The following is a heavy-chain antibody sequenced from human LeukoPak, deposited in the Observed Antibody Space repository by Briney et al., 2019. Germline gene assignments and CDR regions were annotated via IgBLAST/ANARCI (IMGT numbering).Heavy chain of an antibody. CDR2: ISGDGGST. J-gene: IGHJ4*02. D-gene: IGHD6-19*01. CDR1: GFTFDDYA. V-gene: IGHV3-43*02. Sequence: GGSLRLSCAASGFTFDDYAMHWVRQASGKGLEWVSLISGDGGSTYYADSVKGRFTISRDNSKNSLYLQMNSLRTEDTTLYYCAKDIYVAGTGYNDYWGQGTLVTVSS. CDR3: AKDIYVAGTGYNDY.